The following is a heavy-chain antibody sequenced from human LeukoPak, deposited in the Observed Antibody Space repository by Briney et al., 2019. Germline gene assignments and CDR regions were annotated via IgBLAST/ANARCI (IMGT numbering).Heavy chain of an antibody. CDR1: GFTFSSYS. J-gene: IGHJ4*02. CDR3: ARTIAARVYYFDY. V-gene: IGHV3-48*04. D-gene: IGHD6-6*01. Sequence: GGSLRLSCAASGFTFSSYSMNWVRQAPGKGLEWVSYISSSGSTIYYADSVKGRFTISRDNAKNSLYLQMNSLRAEDTAVYYCARTIAARVYYFDYWGQGTLVTVSS. CDR2: ISSSGSTI.